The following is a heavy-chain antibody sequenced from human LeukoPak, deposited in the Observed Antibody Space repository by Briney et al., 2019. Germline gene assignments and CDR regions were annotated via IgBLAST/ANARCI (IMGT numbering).Heavy chain of an antibody. D-gene: IGHD3-10*01. CDR3: ASSGRGDWYDP. J-gene: IGHJ5*02. V-gene: IGHV4-39*01. Sequence: SETLSLTCTVSGGSISSSSYYWGWIRQPPGKGLEWIGSIYYSGSTYYNPSLKSRVTISVDTSKNQFSLKLSSVTAADTAVYYCASSGRGDWYDPWGQGTLVTVSS. CDR2: IYYSGST. CDR1: GGSISSSSYY.